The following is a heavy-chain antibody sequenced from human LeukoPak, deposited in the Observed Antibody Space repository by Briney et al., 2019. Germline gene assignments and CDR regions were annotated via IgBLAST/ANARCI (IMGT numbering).Heavy chain of an antibody. CDR2: ISGSGGST. J-gene: IGHJ4*02. V-gene: IGHV3-23*01. CDR3: AKDLSLEAVAGFGY. Sequence: GGSLRLSCAASGFTFSDYYMSWVRQAPGKGLEWVSAISGSGGSTYYADSVKGRFTISRDNSKNTLYLQMNSLRAEDTAVYYCAKDLSLEAVAGFGYWGQGTLVTVSS. CDR1: GFTFSDYY. D-gene: IGHD6-19*01.